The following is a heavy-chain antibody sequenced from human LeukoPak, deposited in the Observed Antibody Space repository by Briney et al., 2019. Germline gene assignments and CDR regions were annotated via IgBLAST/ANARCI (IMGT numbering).Heavy chain of an antibody. J-gene: IGHJ4*02. CDR2: INHSGGT. CDR1: GGSFSGYY. V-gene: IGHV4-34*01. Sequence: SETLSLTCAVYGGSFSGYYWSWIRQPPGKGLEWIGEINHSGGTNYNPSLKSRVTISVDTSKNQFSLKLSSVTAADTAVYYCARARGSGYDSFDYWGQGTLVTVSS. CDR3: ARARGSGYDSFDY. D-gene: IGHD5-12*01.